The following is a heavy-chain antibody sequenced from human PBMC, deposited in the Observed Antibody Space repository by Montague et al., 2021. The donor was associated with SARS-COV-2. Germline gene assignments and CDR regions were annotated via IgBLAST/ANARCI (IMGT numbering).Heavy chain of an antibody. CDR1: GGSFHIFS. Sequence: SETLSLTCAVYGGSFHIFSWGWIRQSPGKGLEWIGEVDHSGNTKYNPSLKSRVTISVDTSKNQFSLRLTSVTAADTAVYYCARDFRLQLWQTNYYFGLWGRGTLVSVSS. V-gene: IGHV4-34*01. CDR2: VDHSGNT. D-gene: IGHD5-18*01. CDR3: ARDFRLQLWQTNYYFGL. J-gene: IGHJ2*01.